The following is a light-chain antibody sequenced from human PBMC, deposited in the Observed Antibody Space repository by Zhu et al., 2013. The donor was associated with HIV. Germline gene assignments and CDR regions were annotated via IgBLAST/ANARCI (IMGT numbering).Light chain of an antibody. J-gene: IGKJ1*01. CDR1: QSLSSSF. Sequence: EIVLTQSPGTLSLSPGERATLSCRASQSLSSSFLAWYQQKPGQAPRLLIYLASTRATGIPDRFSGSGSGTDFSLTISRLEPEDFAVYYCHQYGSSPRTFGQGTKVEIK. V-gene: IGKV3-20*01. CDR3: HQYGSSPRT. CDR2: LAS.